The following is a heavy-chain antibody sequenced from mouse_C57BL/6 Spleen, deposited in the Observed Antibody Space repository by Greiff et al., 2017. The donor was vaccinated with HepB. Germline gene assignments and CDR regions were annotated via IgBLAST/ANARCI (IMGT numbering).Heavy chain of an antibody. CDR1: GYTFTDYY. J-gene: IGHJ3*01. V-gene: IGHV1-26*01. Sequence: EVQLQQSGPELVKPGASVKISCKASGYTFTDYYMNWVKQSHGKSLEWIGDINPNNGGTSYNQKFKGKATLTVDKSSSTAYMELRSLTSEDSAVYYCAAEDIWTTFAYWGQGTLVTVSA. CDR2: INPNNGGT. CDR3: AAEDIWTTFAY. D-gene: IGHD2-12*01.